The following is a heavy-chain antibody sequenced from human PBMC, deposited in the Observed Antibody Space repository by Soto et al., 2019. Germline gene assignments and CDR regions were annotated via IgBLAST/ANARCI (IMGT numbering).Heavy chain of an antibody. D-gene: IGHD2-2*01. Sequence: AAVKVSCKTSGYTFSNYGITWVRQAPGQPLEWLGWISLYSDGANYAQKFQGRVSMTTDTSTTTAYMELRSLRSDDTAVYYCARVVPGAEAWFGPWGQGTLVTVSS. J-gene: IGHJ5*02. CDR1: GYTFSNYG. V-gene: IGHV1-18*01. CDR3: ARVVPGAEAWFGP. CDR2: ISLYSDGA.